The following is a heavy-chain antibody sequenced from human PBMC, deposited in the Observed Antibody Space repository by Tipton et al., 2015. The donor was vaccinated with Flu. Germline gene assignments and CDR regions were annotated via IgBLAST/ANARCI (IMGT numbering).Heavy chain of an antibody. V-gene: IGHV4-61*02. J-gene: IGHJ4*02. CDR3: ASGYYYRGDY. CDR1: GGSISSGSYY. D-gene: IGHD3-22*01. CDR2: IYTSGST. Sequence: TLSLTCTVSGGSISSGSYYWSWVRQPAGQGLEWIGRIYTSGSTNYNPSRKSRVTISIDTSKNQFTLKLSSVTAADTAVYYCASGYYYRGDYWGTGSLVTAPS.